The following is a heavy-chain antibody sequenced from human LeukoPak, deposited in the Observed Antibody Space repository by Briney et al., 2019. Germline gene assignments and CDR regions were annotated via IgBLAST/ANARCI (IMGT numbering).Heavy chain of an antibody. CDR3: AKAIGITIYFDY. V-gene: IGHV3-23*01. CDR1: GFTFSTYA. J-gene: IGHJ4*02. CDR2: ISASGDST. Sequence: PGGSLRLSCAASGFTFSTYAMSWVRQAPGKGLDWVSAISASGDSTYYADSVKGRFTISRDNSKNTLYLQMNSLRAEDTAVYYCAKAIGITIYFDYWGQGTLVTVSS. D-gene: IGHD3-3*01.